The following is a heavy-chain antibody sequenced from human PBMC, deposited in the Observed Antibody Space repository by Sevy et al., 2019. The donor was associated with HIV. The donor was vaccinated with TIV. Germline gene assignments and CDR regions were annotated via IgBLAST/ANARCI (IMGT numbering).Heavy chain of an antibody. D-gene: IGHD4-17*01. CDR2: IDHSGRS. CDR1: GESFSNCY. J-gene: IGHJ4*02. V-gene: IGHV4-34*01. Sequence: SETLSLTCAVYGESFSNCYWSWIRLSPGKGLESIGEIDHSGRSDYNPSLKSRVTMSVDTSKNQFSLKLTSVTAADTAVYYGARGPKPLRSDYGDYRGVGYYFDSWGQGTLVTVSS. CDR3: ARGPKPLRSDYGDYRGVGYYFDS.